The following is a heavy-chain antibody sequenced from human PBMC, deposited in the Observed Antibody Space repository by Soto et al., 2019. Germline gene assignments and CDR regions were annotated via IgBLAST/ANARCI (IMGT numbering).Heavy chain of an antibody. CDR1: GGSLSNYG. CDR3: ARGDATKIVVTTYYAMDV. V-gene: IGHV1-69*13. CDR2: IIPVFGTA. Sequence: SVKVSCKASGGSLSNYGISWVRQAPGQGLEWMGGIIPVFGTANYAQKFQGRVTIAADESTNIVYMDVTSLRSEDTAVYYCARGDATKIVVTTYYAMDVWGQGTTVTVSS. J-gene: IGHJ6*02. D-gene: IGHD4-17*01.